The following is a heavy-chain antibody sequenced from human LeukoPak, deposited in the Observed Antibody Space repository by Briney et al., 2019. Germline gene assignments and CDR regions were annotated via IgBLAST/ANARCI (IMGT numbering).Heavy chain of an antibody. V-gene: IGHV4-34*01. J-gene: IGHJ4*02. CDR1: GGSFSGYY. Sequence: PSETLSLTCAVYGGSFSGYYWGWIRQPPGKGLEWIGSIYHSGSTYYNPSLKSRVSILVDTSKNQFSLKLSSVTAADTAMYYCARIETEGSSWYGVHYFDYWGRGTQVTVSS. CDR2: IYHSGST. CDR3: ARIETEGSSWYGVHYFDY. D-gene: IGHD6-13*01.